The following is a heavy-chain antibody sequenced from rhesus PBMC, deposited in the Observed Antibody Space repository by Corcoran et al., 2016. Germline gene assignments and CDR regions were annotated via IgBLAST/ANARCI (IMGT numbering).Heavy chain of an antibody. J-gene: IGHJ4*01. CDR3: ARVGPYDLVDY. CDR1: GYSISSGYG. Sequence: QLQLQESGPGLVKPSETLSLTCAVSGYSISSGYGWSWIRQPPGKGLEWIGFISYSGSTSHNPALKSRVTISRDTSKNQFSLKLSSVTAADTAVYYCARVGPYDLVDYWGQGVLVTVSS. CDR2: ISYSGST. D-gene: IGHD3-40*01. V-gene: IGHV4-122*02.